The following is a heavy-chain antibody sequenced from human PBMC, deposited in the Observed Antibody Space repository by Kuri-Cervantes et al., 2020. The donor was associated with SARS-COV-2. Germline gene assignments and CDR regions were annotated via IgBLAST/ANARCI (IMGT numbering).Heavy chain of an antibody. Sequence: GGSLRLSCKASGYTFTSYWISWVRQMPGRGLEWMGRIDPTDSYTNYSPSFQGHVTLSVDKSTTTAHLQWTSLQASDTAIYYCARLLFWSGFVDSWGQGTLVTVSS. D-gene: IGHD3-3*01. CDR1: GYTFTSYW. CDR2: IDPTDSYT. CDR3: ARLLFWSGFVDS. J-gene: IGHJ4*02. V-gene: IGHV5-10-1*01.